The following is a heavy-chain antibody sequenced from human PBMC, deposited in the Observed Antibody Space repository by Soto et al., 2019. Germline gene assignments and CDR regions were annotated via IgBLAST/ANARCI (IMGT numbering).Heavy chain of an antibody. J-gene: IGHJ6*02. CDR2: IIPIFGTA. V-gene: IGHV1-69*01. CDR1: GGTFSSYA. Sequence: QVQLVQSGAEVKKPGSSVKVSCKASGGTFSSYAISWVRQAPGQGLEWMGGIIPIFGTANYAQKFQGRVTITAYESTSTAYMELSSLRSEDTAVYYCARDGTGTKYYYYYGMDVWGQGTTVTVSS. CDR3: ARDGTGTKYYYYYGMDV. D-gene: IGHD1-1*01.